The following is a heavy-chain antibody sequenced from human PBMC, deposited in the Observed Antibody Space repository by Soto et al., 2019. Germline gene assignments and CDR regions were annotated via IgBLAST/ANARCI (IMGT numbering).Heavy chain of an antibody. Sequence: SETLSLTCTVSGGSISSGDYYWSWIRQPPGKGLEWIGYIYYSGSTYYNPSLKSRVTISVDTSKNQFSLKLSSVTAADTAVYYCARESGYYGSGSYYNGNDYFDYWGQGTLVTVSS. CDR2: IYYSGST. D-gene: IGHD3-10*01. CDR3: ARESGYYGSGSYYNGNDYFDY. CDR1: GGSISSGDYY. J-gene: IGHJ4*02. V-gene: IGHV4-30-4*01.